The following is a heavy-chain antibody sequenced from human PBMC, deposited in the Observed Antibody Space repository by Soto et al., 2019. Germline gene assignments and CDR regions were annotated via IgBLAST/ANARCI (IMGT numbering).Heavy chain of an antibody. CDR1: GFTLSTYA. V-gene: IGHV3-21*01. J-gene: IGHJ4*02. CDR3: ARRTVTTYHYFDY. CDR2: INRASIYI. D-gene: IGHD4-17*01. Sequence: GGSLRLSCVASGFTLSTYAMNWVRQAPGKGLEWVSSINRASIYIYYADSVRGRFTLSRDNAKNSLYLPMDSLRVEDTAVYYCARRTVTTYHYFDYWGQGTLVTVSS.